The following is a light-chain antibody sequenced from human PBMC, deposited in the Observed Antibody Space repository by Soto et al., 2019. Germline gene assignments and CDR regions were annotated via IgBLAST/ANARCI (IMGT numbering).Light chain of an antibody. J-gene: IGLJ1*01. CDR1: SSNIGAGYD. CDR3: QSYDSSLSVV. CDR2: GNN. Sequence: QSVLTQPPSVSGAPGQRVTISCTGSSSNIGAGYDVHWYQQLPGTAPKLLISGNNNRPSGVPDRFSGSKSGTSASLAITGLQAEDEADYYCQSYDSSLSVVFGTGTKV. V-gene: IGLV1-40*01.